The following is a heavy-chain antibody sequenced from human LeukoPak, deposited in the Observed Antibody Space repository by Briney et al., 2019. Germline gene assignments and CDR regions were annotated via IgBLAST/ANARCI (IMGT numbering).Heavy chain of an antibody. Sequence: KPGGSLRLSCAASGFTFSDYYMSWIRQAPGKGLEWVSYISSSSSYTNYADSVKGRFTISRDNAKDSLYLQMNSLRAEDTAVYYCARDRGRRRATNWFDPWGQGTLVTVSS. CDR1: GFTFSDYY. V-gene: IGHV3-11*06. CDR3: ARDRGRRRATNWFDP. CDR2: ISSSSSYT. J-gene: IGHJ5*02. D-gene: IGHD3-16*01.